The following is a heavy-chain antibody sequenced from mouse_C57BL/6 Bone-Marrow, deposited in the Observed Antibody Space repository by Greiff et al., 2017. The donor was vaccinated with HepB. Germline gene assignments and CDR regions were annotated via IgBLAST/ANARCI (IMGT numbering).Heavy chain of an antibody. CDR2: IYPGDGDT. J-gene: IGHJ2*01. CDR1: GYAFSSSW. D-gene: IGHD2-3*01. CDR3: ARNGYYLGLFDY. Sequence: VQGVESGPELVKPGASVKISCKASGYAFSSSWMNWVKQRPGKGLEWIGRIYPGDGDTNYNGKFKGKATLTADKSSSTAYMQLSSLTSEDSAVYFCARNGYYLGLFDYWGQGTTLTVSS. V-gene: IGHV1-82*01.